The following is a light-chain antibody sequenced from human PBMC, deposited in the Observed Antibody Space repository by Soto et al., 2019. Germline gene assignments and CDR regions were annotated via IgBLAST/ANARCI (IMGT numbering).Light chain of an antibody. Sequence: QSALTQPASGSGSPGQSITFSCTGNSSDVGSYDYVSWHQQHPGKAPKLIIYDVNNRPSGVPSRFSGSKSGNTAALTISGLQTEDEADYYCCAYSTSGTHVFGTGTKLTVL. CDR3: CAYSTSGTHV. CDR1: SSDVGSYDY. J-gene: IGLJ1*01. CDR2: DVN. V-gene: IGLV2-14*03.